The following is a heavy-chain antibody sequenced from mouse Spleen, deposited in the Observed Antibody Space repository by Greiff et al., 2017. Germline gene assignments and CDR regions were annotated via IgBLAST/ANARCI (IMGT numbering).Heavy chain of an antibody. J-gene: IGHJ2*01. CDR3: AREGTWAGCFDY. CDR2: ISYDGSN. D-gene: IGHD3-3*01. CDR1: GYSITSGYY. V-gene: IGHV3-6*01. Sequence: EVQLQESGPGLVKPSQSLSLTCSVTGYSITSGYYWNWIRQLPGNKLEWMGYISYDGSNNYNPSLKNRISITRDTSKNQFFLKLNSVTTEDTATYYCAREGTWAGCFDYWGQGTTLTVSS.